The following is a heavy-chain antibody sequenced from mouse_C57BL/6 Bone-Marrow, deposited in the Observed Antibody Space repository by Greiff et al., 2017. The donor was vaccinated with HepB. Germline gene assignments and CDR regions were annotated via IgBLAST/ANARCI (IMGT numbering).Heavy chain of an antibody. CDR1: GYTFTDYY. J-gene: IGHJ2*01. V-gene: IGHV1-26*01. D-gene: IGHD3-2*02. CDR2: INPNNGGT. Sequence: EVKLMESGPELVKPGASVKISCKASGYTFTDYYMNWVKQSHGKSLEWIGDINPNNGGTSYNQKFKGKATLTVDKSSSTAYMELRSLTSEDSAVYYCARGVRLDYWGQGTTLTVSS. CDR3: ARGVRLDY.